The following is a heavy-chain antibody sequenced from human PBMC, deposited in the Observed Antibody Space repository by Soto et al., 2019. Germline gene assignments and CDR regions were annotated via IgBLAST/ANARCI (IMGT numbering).Heavy chain of an antibody. V-gene: IGHV3-30*18. CDR2: ILYDGSNN. Sequence: QVQLVESGGGVVQPGRSLRLSCAASGFSFSAYGMHWVRQAPGKGLEWVAAILYDGSNNYHADSVKGRFTISRDNSENTLYLQMNSLRAEDTAVYYFAKAQGYRSGWYKVSLVAFDIWGQGTMVTVSS. CDR3: AKAQGYRSGWYKVSLVAFDI. J-gene: IGHJ3*02. CDR1: GFSFSAYG. D-gene: IGHD6-19*01.